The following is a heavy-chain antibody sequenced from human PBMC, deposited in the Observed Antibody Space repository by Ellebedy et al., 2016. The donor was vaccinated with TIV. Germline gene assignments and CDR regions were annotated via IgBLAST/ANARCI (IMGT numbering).Heavy chain of an antibody. CDR3: AREYCSGGSCYAVFCFDP. J-gene: IGHJ5*02. V-gene: IGHV3-33*01. CDR1: GFTFSSHG. CDR2: IWHDGSKE. D-gene: IGHD2-15*01. Sequence: GGSLRLSCVASGFTFSSHGMLWVRQAPGKGLEWVALIWHDGSKENYADSVKGRFTIARDDSKNTLYLQMNSLKAEDTAVYYCAREYCSGGSCYAVFCFDPWGQGTLVTVSS.